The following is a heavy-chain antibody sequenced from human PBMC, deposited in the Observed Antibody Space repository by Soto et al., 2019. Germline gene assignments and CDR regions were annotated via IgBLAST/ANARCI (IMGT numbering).Heavy chain of an antibody. CDR1: GGSISSSNYY. CDR2: IYYSGST. J-gene: IGHJ5*02. D-gene: IGHD1-26*01. V-gene: IGHV4-39*01. Sequence: QLQLQESGPGLVKPSETLSLTCTVSGGSISSSNYYWGWIRQPPGKGLEWIGSIYYSGSTYYNPSLQSRVTIPGDTSKNQFSLKLSSVTAADTAVYYCATQEVGGSYVYTFDPWGQGTLVTVSS. CDR3: ATQEVGGSYVYTFDP.